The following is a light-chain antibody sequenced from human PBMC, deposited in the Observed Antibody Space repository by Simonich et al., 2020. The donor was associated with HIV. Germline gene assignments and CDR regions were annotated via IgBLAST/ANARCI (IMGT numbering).Light chain of an antibody. CDR3: QQYYSTPLT. CDR1: QSVSSS. J-gene: IGKJ4*01. Sequence: EIVLTQSPATLSVSPGERATISCRASQSVSSSLAWYQQKPGQAPRLRIYGSSTRATGIPARFSGSGSGTDFTLTISSLQAEDVAVYYCQQYYSTPLTFGGGTKVEIK. V-gene: IGKV3-15*01. CDR2: GSS.